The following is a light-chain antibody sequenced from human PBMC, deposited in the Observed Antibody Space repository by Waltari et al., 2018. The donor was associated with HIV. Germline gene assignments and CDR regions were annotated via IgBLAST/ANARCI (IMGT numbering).Light chain of an antibody. V-gene: IGLV1-40*01. CDR2: GNS. CDR3: QAYDSSLSVV. Sequence: QSVLTQPPSVSGAPGQRVTISCTGSSSNIGAGYDVHWYQQLPGTAPKLLIYGNSNRPSGGPDRFSGSKSGTSASLASTGLQAEDEADYYCQAYDSSLSVVFGGGTKLTVL. J-gene: IGLJ2*01. CDR1: SSNIGAGYD.